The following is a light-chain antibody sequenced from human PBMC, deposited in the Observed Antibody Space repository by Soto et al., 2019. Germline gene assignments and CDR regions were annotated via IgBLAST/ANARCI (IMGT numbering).Light chain of an antibody. CDR3: QQYGSSRWT. CDR2: GAS. Sequence: EIVLTQSPGTLSLSPGERATLSCRASQSVSSNYLAWYQQNPGQAARLLIHGASSRATGIPDRFSGSGSGTDFTLTISRLEPEDFAVYYCQQYGSSRWTFGQGTKVDIK. J-gene: IGKJ1*01. V-gene: IGKV3-20*01. CDR1: QSVSSNY.